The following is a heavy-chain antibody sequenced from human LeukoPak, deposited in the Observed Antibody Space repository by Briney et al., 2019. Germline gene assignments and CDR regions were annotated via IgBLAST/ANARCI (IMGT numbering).Heavy chain of an antibody. V-gene: IGHV3-13*01. J-gene: IGHJ5*02. D-gene: IGHD2-2*01. CDR2: IGIAGDT. CDR1: GFTFSSYD. CDR3: ARGCSSTSCYPGLTKFDP. Sequence: GGSLRLSCAASGFTFSSYDIHWVRQATGKGLEWVSAIGIAGDTYYPGSVKGRFTISRENAKNSLYLQMNSLRAGDTAVYYCARGCSSTSCYPGLTKFDPWGQGTLVTVSS.